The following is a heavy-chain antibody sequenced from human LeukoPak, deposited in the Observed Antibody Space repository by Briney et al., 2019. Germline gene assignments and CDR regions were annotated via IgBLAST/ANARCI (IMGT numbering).Heavy chain of an antibody. D-gene: IGHD4-17*01. CDR3: ARDDYGDYLGVAGYYYYYYMDV. V-gene: IGHV1-2*02. CDR1: GYTFTGYY. J-gene: IGHJ6*03. Sequence: ASVKVSCKASGYTFTGYYMHWVRQAPGQGLEWMGWINPNSGGTNYAQKLQGRVTMTTDTSTSTAYMELRSLRSDDTAVYYCARDDYGDYLGVAGYYYYYYMDVWGKGTTVTVSS. CDR2: INPNSGGT.